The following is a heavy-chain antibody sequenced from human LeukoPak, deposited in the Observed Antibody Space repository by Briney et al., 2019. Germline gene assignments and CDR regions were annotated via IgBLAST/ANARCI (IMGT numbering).Heavy chain of an antibody. CDR2: ISTNGGST. CDR1: GFTFSSYS. Sequence: GGSLRLSCAASGFTFSSYSMHWVRQAPGKGLQFVSAISTNGGSTFYANSVKGRFTISRDHSKNTLYLQMGSLRADDMAVYYCARVGADGNAAFDYWGQGTLVTVSS. CDR3: ARVGADGNAAFDY. V-gene: IGHV3-64*01. D-gene: IGHD6-13*01. J-gene: IGHJ4*02.